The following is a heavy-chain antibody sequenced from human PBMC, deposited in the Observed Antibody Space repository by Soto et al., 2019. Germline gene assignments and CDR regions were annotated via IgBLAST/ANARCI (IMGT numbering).Heavy chain of an antibody. CDR3: ARAASLSYYYAVDV. CDR1: GYTFTSYG. J-gene: IGHJ6*02. CDR2: ISAYNGNT. V-gene: IGHV1-18*01. Sequence: ASVKVSCKASGYTFTSYGISWVRQAPGQGLEWMGWISAYNGNTDYAQKFQGRVTMTTDTSTSTVYMELRSLRSDDTAVYFCARAASLSYYYAVDVWGQGTTVTVSS.